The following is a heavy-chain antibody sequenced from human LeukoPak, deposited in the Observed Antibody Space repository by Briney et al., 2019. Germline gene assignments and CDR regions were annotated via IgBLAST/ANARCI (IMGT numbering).Heavy chain of an antibody. CDR2: IYPGDSDT. J-gene: IGHJ2*01. CDR1: GYTFTSYW. CDR3: ARLRSLSGVDCYFGP. V-gene: IGHV5-51*01. D-gene: IGHD2-8*01. Sequence: KVSCKASGYTFTSYWIGWVRQMPGKGLEWMGIIYPGDSDTRYSPSFQGQVTISADKSISTAYLQWSSLKASDTAMYYCARLRSLSGVDCYFGPWGRGTLVLVSS.